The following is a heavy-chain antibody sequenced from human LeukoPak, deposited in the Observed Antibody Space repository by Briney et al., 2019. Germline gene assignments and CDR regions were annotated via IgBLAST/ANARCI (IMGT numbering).Heavy chain of an antibody. J-gene: IGHJ4*02. CDR2: IYYSGST. CDR3: ASSSRTSFPIFDY. CDR1: GGSISSYY. Sequence: SETLPLTCTVSGGSISSYYWSWIRQPPGKGLEWIGYIYYSGSTNYNPSLKSRVTISVDTSKNQFSLKLSSVTAADTAVYYCASSSRTSFPIFDYWGQGTLVTVSS. V-gene: IGHV4-59*01. D-gene: IGHD1-7*01.